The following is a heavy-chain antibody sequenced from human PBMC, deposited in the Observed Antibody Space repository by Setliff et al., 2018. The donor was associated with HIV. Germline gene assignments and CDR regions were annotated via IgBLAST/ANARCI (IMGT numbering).Heavy chain of an antibody. D-gene: IGHD5-12*01. V-gene: IGHV4-38-2*01. J-gene: IGHJ4*02. CDR3: ARRGAYGYDYFDY. CDR2: IFHSAST. Sequence: NPSETLSLTCVVSGYSISSGYYWDWIRQPPGKGLEWIANIFHSASTNYNPSLKSQVTISIDTSKNQFSLKLTSVTAADTAVYYCARRGAYGYDYFDYWGPGTLVTVSS. CDR1: GYSISSGYY.